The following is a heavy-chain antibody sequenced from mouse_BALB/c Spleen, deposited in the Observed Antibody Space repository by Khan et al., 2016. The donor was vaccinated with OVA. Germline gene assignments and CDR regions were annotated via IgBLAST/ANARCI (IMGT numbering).Heavy chain of an antibody. CDR2: IYPFNDDT. CDR3: APVGTYYVSFAY. V-gene: IGHV1S136*01. Sequence: DVQLQESGPELVKPGASVKMSCKASGYTFTSYVMHWVKQKPGLGLEWIGYIYPFNDDTKYNEKFKGKATLTSDKSSSTAYMELNSLTSEDSAVYYSAPVGTYYVSFAYWGQGTLVTVSA. CDR1: GYTFTSYV. D-gene: IGHD1-1*01. J-gene: IGHJ3*01.